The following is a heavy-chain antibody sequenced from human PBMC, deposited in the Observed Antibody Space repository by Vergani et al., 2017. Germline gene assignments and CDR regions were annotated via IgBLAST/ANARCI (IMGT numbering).Heavy chain of an antibody. D-gene: IGHD3-22*01. Sequence: EVQLVESGGGLIQPGGSLRLSCAASGFTVSSNYMSWVRQAPGKGLEWVSVIYSDGSTYYADSVKGRITISRDNSKNTLYLQMNSLRAEDTAVYYCARGLDYYDSSGKALAFDIWGQGTMVTVSS. CDR2: IYSDGST. CDR3: ARGLDYYDSSGKALAFDI. J-gene: IGHJ3*02. CDR1: GFTVSSNY. V-gene: IGHV3-53*01.